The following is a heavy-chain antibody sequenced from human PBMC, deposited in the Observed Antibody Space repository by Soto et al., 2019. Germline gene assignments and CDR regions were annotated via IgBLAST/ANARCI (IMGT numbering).Heavy chain of an antibody. D-gene: IGHD3-22*01. CDR2: IRSKANSYAT. CDR1: GFTFSGSA. Sequence: EVQLVESGGGLVQPGGSLKLSCAASGFTFSGSAMHWVRQASGKGLEWVGRIRSKANSYATAYAASVKGRFTISRDDSKNTAYLQMNSLKTEDTAVYYCTSAGGPNYDSSGYPTYNWFDPWGQGTLVTVSS. CDR3: TSAGGPNYDSSGYPTYNWFDP. V-gene: IGHV3-73*02. J-gene: IGHJ5*02.